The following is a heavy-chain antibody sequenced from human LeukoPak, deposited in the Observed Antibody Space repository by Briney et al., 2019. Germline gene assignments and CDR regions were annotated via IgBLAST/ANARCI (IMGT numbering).Heavy chain of an antibody. CDR1: GYTFTSYD. J-gene: IGHJ1*01. CDR2: MNPNSGNT. V-gene: IGHV1-8*01. CDR3: ARDEGSGWYKYFQH. D-gene: IGHD6-19*01. Sequence: RRASVKVSCKASGYTFTSYDINWVRQATGQGLEWMGWMNPNSGNTGYAQKFQGRVTMTRNTFISTAYMELSSLRSEDTAVYYCARDEGSGWYKYFQHWGQGTLVTVSS.